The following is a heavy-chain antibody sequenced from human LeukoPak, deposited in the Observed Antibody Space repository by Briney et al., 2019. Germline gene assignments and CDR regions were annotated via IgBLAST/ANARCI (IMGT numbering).Heavy chain of an antibody. V-gene: IGHV4-30-4*08. CDR2: IYYSGST. D-gene: IGHD3-10*01. CDR1: GGSISSSSYY. Sequence: SETLSLTCTVSGGSISSSSYYWGWIRQPPGKGLEWIGYIYYSGSTYYNPSLKSRVTISVDTSKNQFSLKLSSVTAADTAVYYCARARRGDFDYWGQGTLVTVSS. CDR3: ARARRGDFDY. J-gene: IGHJ4*02.